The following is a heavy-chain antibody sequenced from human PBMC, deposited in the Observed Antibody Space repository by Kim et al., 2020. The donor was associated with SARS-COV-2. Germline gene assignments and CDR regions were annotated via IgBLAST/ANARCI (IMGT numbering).Heavy chain of an antibody. V-gene: IGHV3-33*06. CDR3: ANFES. CDR2: SDVSNK. J-gene: IGHJ4*02. Sequence: SDVSNKYYADSVKDRFTISRDNSKNMLFLQMNSLRAEDTAVYYCANFESWGQGTLVTVSS.